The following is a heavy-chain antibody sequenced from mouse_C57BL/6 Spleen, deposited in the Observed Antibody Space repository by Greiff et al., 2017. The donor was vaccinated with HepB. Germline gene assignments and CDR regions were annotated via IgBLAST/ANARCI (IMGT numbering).Heavy chain of an antibody. CDR1: GYAFSSYW. D-gene: IGHD2-3*01. V-gene: IGHV1-80*01. CDR3: ASYGYYAIFAY. CDR2: IYPGDGDT. Sequence: QVQLKESGAELVKPGASVKISCKASGYAFSSYWMNWVKQRPGKGLEWIGQIYPGDGDTNYNGKFKGKATLTADKSSSTAYMQLSSLTSEDSAVYFCASYGYYAIFAYWGQGTLVTVSA. J-gene: IGHJ3*01.